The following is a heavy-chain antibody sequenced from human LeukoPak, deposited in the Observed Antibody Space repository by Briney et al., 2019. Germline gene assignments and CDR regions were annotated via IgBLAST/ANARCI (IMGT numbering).Heavy chain of an antibody. CDR3: AKDGAWFGEDVNYFDY. CDR1: GFTFSSYG. V-gene: IGHV3-30*02. CDR2: IRYDGSNK. J-gene: IGHJ4*02. Sequence: GGSLRLSCAASGFTFSSYGMHWVRQAPGKGLEWVAFIRYDGSNKYYADSVKGRFTISRDNSKHALYLQMNSLRAEDTAVYCCAKDGAWFGEDVNYFDYWGQGTRVTVSS. D-gene: IGHD3-10*01.